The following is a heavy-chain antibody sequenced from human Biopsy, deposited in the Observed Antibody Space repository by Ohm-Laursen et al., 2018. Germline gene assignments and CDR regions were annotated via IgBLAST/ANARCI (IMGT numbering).Heavy chain of an antibody. J-gene: IGHJ4*02. CDR2: IRSIGSGGTT. V-gene: IGHV3-49*03. D-gene: IGHD5-18*01. CDR3: TKWSGGYSYSSL. CDR1: GFNFGDLG. Sequence: SLRLSCTASGFNFGDLGMGWFRQVPGKGLECVSLIRSIGSGGTTEYAESVKGRFTVSRDDSKNLTYLQMSSLKIEDTGIYYCTKWSGGYSYSSLWGRGTLVTVSS.